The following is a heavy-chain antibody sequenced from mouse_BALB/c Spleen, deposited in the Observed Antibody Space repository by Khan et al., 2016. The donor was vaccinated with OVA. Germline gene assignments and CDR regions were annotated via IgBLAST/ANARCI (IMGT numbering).Heavy chain of an antibody. CDR3: ARSWAMDY. Sequence: EVELVESGGGLVQPGGSRKLSCAASGFTFSDYGMAWARQAPGKGPEWVAFISNLAYSIYYADTVTGRFTISRENAKNTLYLEMSTLRSEDRAMYYCARSWAMDYWGQGTSVTVSS. CDR2: ISNLAYSI. CDR1: GFTFSDYG. V-gene: IGHV5-15*02. J-gene: IGHJ4*01.